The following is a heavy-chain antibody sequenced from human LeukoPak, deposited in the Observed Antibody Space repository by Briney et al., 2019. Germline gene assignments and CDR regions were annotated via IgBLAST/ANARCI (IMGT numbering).Heavy chain of an antibody. CDR1: GGSFSGYY. CDR3: ATVNGITANWFDP. V-gene: IGHV4-34*01. Sequence: SETLSLTCAVYGGSFSGYYWSWIRQPPGKGLEWIGEINHSGSTDYNPPLKSRVTISVDTSKNQFSLKLSSVTAADTAVYYCATVNGITANWFDPWGQGTLVTVSS. D-gene: IGHD1-20*01. J-gene: IGHJ5*02. CDR2: INHSGST.